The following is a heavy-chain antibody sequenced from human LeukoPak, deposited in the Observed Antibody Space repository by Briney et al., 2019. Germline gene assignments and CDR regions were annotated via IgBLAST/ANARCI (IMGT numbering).Heavy chain of an antibody. D-gene: IGHD6-19*01. Sequence: ASVKVTFKSSGYSFTSYGISWVRQAPGQGLEWMGWISAYNGNTNYATKLQGRANLTTETTTSRAYMKLRRLRSDATAVYYCAGREQWRVGDDCWGQGTLVTVYS. V-gene: IGHV1-18*01. CDR2: ISAYNGNT. CDR3: AGREQWRVGDDC. CDR1: GYSFTSYG. J-gene: IGHJ4*02.